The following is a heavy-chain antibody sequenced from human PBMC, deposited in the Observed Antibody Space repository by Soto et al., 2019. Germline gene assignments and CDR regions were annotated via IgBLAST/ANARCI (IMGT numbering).Heavy chain of an antibody. V-gene: IGHV1-69*13. CDR1: GGTFSSYA. Sequence: GASVKVSCKASGGTFSSYAISWVRQAPGQGLEWMGGIIPIFGTANYAQKFQGRVTITADESTSTAYMELSSLRSEDTAVYYCARSLSPDYYDSSGYPPGGWFDYWGQGTLVTVSS. CDR2: IIPIFGTA. D-gene: IGHD3-22*01. CDR3: ARSLSPDYYDSSGYPPGGWFDY. J-gene: IGHJ4*02.